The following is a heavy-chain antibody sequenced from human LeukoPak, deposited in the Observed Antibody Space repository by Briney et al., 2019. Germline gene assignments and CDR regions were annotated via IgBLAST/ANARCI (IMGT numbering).Heavy chain of an antibody. D-gene: IGHD3-22*01. CDR1: GYTFTGYY. CDR2: INPNSGGT. V-gene: IGHV1-2*06. J-gene: IGHJ6*03. Sequence: ASVKVSCKASGYTFTGYYMHWVRQAPGQGLEWMGRINPNSGGTNYAQKFQGRVTMTRDTSISTAYMELSSLRSEDTAVYYCARGVYYYDSSGYYYDYYYYYMDVWGKGTTVTVSS. CDR3: ARGVYYYDSSGYYYDYYYYYMDV.